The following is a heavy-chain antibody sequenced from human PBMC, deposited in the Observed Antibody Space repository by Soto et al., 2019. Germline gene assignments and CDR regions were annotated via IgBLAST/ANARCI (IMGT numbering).Heavy chain of an antibody. CDR2: IYHNGTS. Sequence: QVRLQESGPGLVKPSETLSLTCSISGGNIKSYFWSWIRQPPGKGLEWLGYIYHNGTSMYNPSFKSGPTLSVAESKTQRSLNLPSVPAADAAVYYWANPGPAGLWGRGTLVTVSS. J-gene: IGHJ2*01. CDR3: ANPGPAGL. CDR1: GGNIKSYF. D-gene: IGHD7-27*01. V-gene: IGHV4-59*03.